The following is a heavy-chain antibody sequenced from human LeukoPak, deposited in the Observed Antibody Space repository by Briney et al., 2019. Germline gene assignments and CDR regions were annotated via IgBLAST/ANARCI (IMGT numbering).Heavy chain of an antibody. Sequence: SSETLSLTCTVSGGSISSYYWSWIRQPPGKGLEWIGYIYYSGSTNYNPPLKSRVTISVDTSKNQFSLKLSSVTAADTAVYYCARSRCSSTSCSTHFDYWGQGTLVTVSS. CDR3: ARSRCSSTSCSTHFDY. V-gene: IGHV4-59*01. D-gene: IGHD2-2*01. CDR1: GGSISSYY. CDR2: IYYSGST. J-gene: IGHJ4*02.